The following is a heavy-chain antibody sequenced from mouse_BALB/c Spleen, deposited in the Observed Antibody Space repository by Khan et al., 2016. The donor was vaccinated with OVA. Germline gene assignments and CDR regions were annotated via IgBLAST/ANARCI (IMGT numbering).Heavy chain of an antibody. V-gene: IGHV1S34*01. CDR3: ARSQRLWVDAIDY. D-gene: IGHD1-1*01. CDR2: ISCYNGAT. CDR1: GYSFTGYY. Sequence: LVKTGASVKISCKTSGYSFTGYYMHWVKQSHGKSLEWIGYISCYNGATNYNQKFKGKATFTVDTSSSTAYMQFNSLTSEDSAVYYVARSQRLWVDAIDYWGQGTSVTVSS. J-gene: IGHJ4*01.